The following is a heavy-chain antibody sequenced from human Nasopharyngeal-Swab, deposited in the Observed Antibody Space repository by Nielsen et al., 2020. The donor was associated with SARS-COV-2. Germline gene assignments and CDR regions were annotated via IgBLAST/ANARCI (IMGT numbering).Heavy chain of an antibody. CDR3: ARDRGYSGYIIDY. J-gene: IGHJ4*02. D-gene: IGHD5-12*01. V-gene: IGHV3-30*03. CDR2: ITYVGRHA. Sequence: GESLKISCAASGFTFSSYGMHWVRQAPGQGLEWVAVITYVGRHAAYADSVRGRFTISRDNSNNTLYLQMNSLRADDTAVYYCARDRGYSGYIIDYWGQGTLVTVSS. CDR1: GFTFSSYG.